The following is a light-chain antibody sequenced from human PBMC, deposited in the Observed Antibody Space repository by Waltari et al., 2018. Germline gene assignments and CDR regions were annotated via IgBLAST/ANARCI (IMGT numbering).Light chain of an antibody. J-gene: IGLJ2*01. Sequence: QSVVTQPLSASGTPGQRVTISCSVSNSNIGSNSVYWYQQLPGKAPKLLIYRDNRRPPGAPDLFAPSKSGTTATLAISCPRSEDEAEYYCAAWDDRLSGQLFGGGTNLAVL. V-gene: IGLV1-47*01. CDR3: AAWDDRLSGQL. CDR1: NSNIGSNS. CDR2: RDN.